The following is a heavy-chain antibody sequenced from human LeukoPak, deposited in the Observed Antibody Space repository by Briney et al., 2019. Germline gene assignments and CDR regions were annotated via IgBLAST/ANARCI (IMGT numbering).Heavy chain of an antibody. CDR2: IIPIFGTA. Sequence: ASVTVSCTASGGTFSSYAISWVRQAPGQGLEWMGGIIPIFGTANYAQKFQGRVTITADESTSTAYMELSSLRSEDTAVYYCARERVTYYYDSSGYAPWGQGTLVPSPQ. D-gene: IGHD3-22*01. V-gene: IGHV1-69*13. J-gene: IGHJ5*02. CDR3: ARERVTYYYDSSGYAP. CDR1: GGTFSSYA.